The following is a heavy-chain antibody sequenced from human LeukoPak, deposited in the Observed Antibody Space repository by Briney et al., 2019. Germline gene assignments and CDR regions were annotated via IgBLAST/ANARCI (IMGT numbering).Heavy chain of an antibody. V-gene: IGHV1-69*13. CDR1: GGTFSSYA. J-gene: IGHJ4*02. D-gene: IGHD6-19*01. Sequence: SVKVSCKASGGTFSSYAISWVRQAPGQGLEWLGGIIPIFGTANYAQKFQGRVTITADESTSTAYMELSSLRSEDTAVYYCARVGIYSSGSPLANRDWGQGTLVTVSS. CDR2: IIPIFGTA. CDR3: ARVGIYSSGSPLANRD.